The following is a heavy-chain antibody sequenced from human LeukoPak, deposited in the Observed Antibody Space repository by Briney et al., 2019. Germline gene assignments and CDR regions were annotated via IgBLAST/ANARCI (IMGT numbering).Heavy chain of an antibody. D-gene: IGHD6-19*01. CDR1: GGSFSGYY. CDR2: INHSGST. J-gene: IGHJ2*01. V-gene: IGHV4-34*01. CDR3: ARGEEQWLEWYFDL. Sequence: PSETLSLTCAVYGGSFSGYYWSWIRHPPGKGLEWIGEINHSGSTNYNPSLKSRVTISVDTSKNQFSLKLSSVTAADTAVYHCARGEEQWLEWYFDLWGRGTLVTVSS.